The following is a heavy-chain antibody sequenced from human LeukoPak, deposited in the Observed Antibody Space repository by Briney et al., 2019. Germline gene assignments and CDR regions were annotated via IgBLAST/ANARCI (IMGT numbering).Heavy chain of an antibody. D-gene: IGHD4-11*01. J-gene: IGHJ5*02. CDR1: GFTFDDYA. V-gene: IGHV3-9*01. CDR2: ISWNSGSI. Sequence: GGSLRLSCGASGFTFDDYAMHWVRQAPGKGLEWVSGISWNSGSIGYADSVKGRFTISRDNAKNSLYLQMNSLRAEDTALYYCAKDWSPTTVGWFDPWGQGTLVTVSS. CDR3: AKDWSPTTVGWFDP.